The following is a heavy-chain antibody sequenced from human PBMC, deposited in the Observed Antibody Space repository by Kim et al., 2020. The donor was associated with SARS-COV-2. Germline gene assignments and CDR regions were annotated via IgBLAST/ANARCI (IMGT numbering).Heavy chain of an antibody. CDR1: GFTFTSVW. D-gene: IGHD2-15*01. V-gene: IGHV3-15*01. J-gene: IGHJ4*03. CDR3: TTDYERVGVLWDGDIWYPASL. Sequence: GGSLRLSCAASGFTFTSVWLSWVRQAPGKGLEWVGRLRSRGDGGTADDAAPVKVRFTISRADSKDTLYLQRHGLTTEDTAVYYCTTDYERVGVLWDGDIWYPASLWGQATLGTGSS. CDR2: LRSRGDGGTA.